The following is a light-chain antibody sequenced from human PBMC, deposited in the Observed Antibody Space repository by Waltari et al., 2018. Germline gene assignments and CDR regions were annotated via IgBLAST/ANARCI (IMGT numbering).Light chain of an antibody. J-gene: IGKJ2*01. Sequence: VLTQSTGTLSLSPXERATXXCRASQTLTKRYLAWYQQKPWQAPRLLIYGTSSRAAGIPYRFSGIVSWTDFTLTISILEPEDSAVYYCQQYVISVLYTFGQGTKVEIK. CDR1: QTLTKRY. CDR2: GTS. CDR3: QQYVISVLYT. V-gene: IGKV3-20*01.